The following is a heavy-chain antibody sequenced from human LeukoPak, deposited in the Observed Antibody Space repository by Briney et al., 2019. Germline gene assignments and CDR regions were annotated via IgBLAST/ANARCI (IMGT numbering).Heavy chain of an antibody. V-gene: IGHV4-31*03. CDR1: GVSISSGGYY. D-gene: IGHD3-10*01. J-gene: IGHJ3*02. Sequence: SQTLSLTCSVSGVSISSGGYYWGWVRQHPGKGLEWIGYIYYSGSTYYNPSLKSRVTISVDTSKNQFSLKLSSVTAADTAVYYCAREGPGGPSDNAFDIWGQGTMVTVSS. CDR3: AREGPGGPSDNAFDI. CDR2: IYYSGST.